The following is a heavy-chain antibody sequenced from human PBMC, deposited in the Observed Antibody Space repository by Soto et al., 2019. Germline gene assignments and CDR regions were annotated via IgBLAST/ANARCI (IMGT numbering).Heavy chain of an antibody. CDR1: GYTFTGYY. CDR3: SRGYCSGSSCYGELYNWFDP. V-gene: IGHV1-2*02. CDR2: INPNSGGT. D-gene: IGHD2-15*01. J-gene: IGHJ5*02. Sequence: GASVKVSCKASGYTFTGYYMHWVRQAPGQGLEWMGWINPNSGGTKYSRKFQGRVTLTRDTSASTAYMELSSLRSEDTAVYYCSRGYCSGSSCYGELYNWFDPWGQGTLVTVSS.